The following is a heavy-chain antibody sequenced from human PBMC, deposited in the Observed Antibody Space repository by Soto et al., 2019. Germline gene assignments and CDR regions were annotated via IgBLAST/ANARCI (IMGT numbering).Heavy chain of an antibody. CDR1: GFTFSSYW. Sequence: GGSLRLSCAASGFTFSSYWMSWVRQAPGKGLEWVANIKQDGSEKYYVDSVKGRFTISRDNAKNSLYLQMNSLRAEDTAVYYCARPLFPIAARHHNWFDPWGQGTLVTVSS. V-gene: IGHV3-7*05. CDR2: IKQDGSEK. D-gene: IGHD6-6*01. J-gene: IGHJ5*02. CDR3: ARPLFPIAARHHNWFDP.